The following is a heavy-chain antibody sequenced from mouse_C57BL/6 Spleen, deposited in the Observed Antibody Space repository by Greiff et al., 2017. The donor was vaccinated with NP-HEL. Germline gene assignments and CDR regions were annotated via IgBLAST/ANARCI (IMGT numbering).Heavy chain of an antibody. Sequence: QVQLQQSGPELVKPGASVKISCKASGYAFSSSWMNWVKQRPGKGLEWIGRIYPGDGDTNSNGKFKGKATLTADKSSSTAYMQLRSLTSADTAVYFCAPLYYGNYFDYWGQGTTLTVSS. D-gene: IGHD1-1*01. J-gene: IGHJ2*01. V-gene: IGHV1-82*01. CDR1: GYAFSSSW. CDR3: APLYYGNYFDY. CDR2: IYPGDGDT.